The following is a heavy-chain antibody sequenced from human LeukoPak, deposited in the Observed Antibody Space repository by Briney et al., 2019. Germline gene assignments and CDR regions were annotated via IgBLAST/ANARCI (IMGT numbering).Heavy chain of an antibody. CDR1: GYKFTDDY. CDR3: APTAEAYTSWWKV. CDR2: INPDSGFT. V-gene: IGHV1-2*02. Sequence: SVKVSCKASGYKFTDDYMHWVRQAPGQGLEFMGWINPDSGFTNYAQKFKGRVTMTRDTSISTAYLEVRSLTSDDTAVYYCAPTAEAYTSWWKVWGQGTLVTVSS. J-gene: IGHJ4*02. D-gene: IGHD3-16*01.